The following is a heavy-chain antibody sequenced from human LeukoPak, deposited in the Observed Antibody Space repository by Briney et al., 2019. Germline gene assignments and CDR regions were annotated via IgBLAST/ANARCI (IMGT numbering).Heavy chain of an antibody. D-gene: IGHD2-2*01. CDR2: INTDGSST. CDR3: ARERCSSTSCYGELWFDP. Sequence: PGGSLRLSCAASGFTFSSYWMHWVRQAPGKRLVWVSRINTDGSSTSYADSVKGRFTISRDNAKNTLYLQMNSLRAEDTAVYYCARERCSSTSCYGELWFDPWGQGTLVTVSS. CDR1: GFTFSSYW. J-gene: IGHJ5*02. V-gene: IGHV3-74*01.